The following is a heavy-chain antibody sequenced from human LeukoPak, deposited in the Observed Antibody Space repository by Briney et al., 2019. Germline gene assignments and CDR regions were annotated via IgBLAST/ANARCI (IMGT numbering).Heavy chain of an antibody. CDR1: GGSISRGSYY. D-gene: IGHD6-13*01. J-gene: IGHJ4*02. V-gene: IGHV4-61*02. CDR3: ARGYPFDY. CDR2: FYTSGNT. Sequence: SQTLSLTCTVSGGSISRGSYYWTWIRQPAGKGLEWIGRFYTSGNTNYSPSLQSRVTISVDTSKNQFSLKLSSVTAADTALYYCARGYPFDYWGQGILVTVSS.